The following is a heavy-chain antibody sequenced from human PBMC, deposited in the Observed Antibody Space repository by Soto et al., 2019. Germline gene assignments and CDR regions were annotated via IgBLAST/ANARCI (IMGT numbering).Heavy chain of an antibody. J-gene: IGHJ4*02. Sequence: QVQLQQWGAGLLKPSETLSLTCAVYGESFSDYYWSWIRQPPGKGLEWIGEINHSGSSNYNPSLRIRSTISVDTTRDRFALMRRSLTAAVTAVYYCARLKNTVSTSLAFRVQGTLVTVSS. D-gene: IGHD4-17*01. CDR1: GESFSDYY. CDR3: ARLKNTVSTSLAF. CDR2: INHSGSS. V-gene: IGHV4-34*01.